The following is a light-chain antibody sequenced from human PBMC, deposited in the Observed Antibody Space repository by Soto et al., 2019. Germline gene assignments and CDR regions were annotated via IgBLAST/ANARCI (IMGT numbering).Light chain of an antibody. V-gene: IGLV2-14*01. Sequence: QSALTQPASVSGSPGQSITISCTGTSSDVGGYSYVSWYQQHPGKAPKLMIYEVSNRPSGVSNLFSGSKSGNTASLTISGLQAEDEADYYCSSYTTSSTYVLFGGGTKLTVL. CDR1: SSDVGGYSY. J-gene: IGLJ2*01. CDR2: EVS. CDR3: SSYTTSSTYVL.